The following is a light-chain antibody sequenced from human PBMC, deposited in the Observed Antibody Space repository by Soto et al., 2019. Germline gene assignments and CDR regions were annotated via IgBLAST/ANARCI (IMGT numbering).Light chain of an antibody. CDR3: QQYDNWPAMYT. Sequence: EIVMTQSPATLSVSPGERATLSCRASQSVRRKLAWYPQKLGQAPRLLIYGASTRATGIPARFSGSGSGTECTLTISSLQSEDCAVYYCQQYDNWPAMYTFGRGTKLEIK. V-gene: IGKV3-15*01. CDR2: GAS. J-gene: IGKJ2*01. CDR1: QSVRRK.